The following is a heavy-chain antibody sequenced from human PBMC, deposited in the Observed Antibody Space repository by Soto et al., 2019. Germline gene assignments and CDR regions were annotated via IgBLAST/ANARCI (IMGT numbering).Heavy chain of an antibody. CDR2: IFYSGST. CDR3: VREGGGFDSSGYPSRYFDF. CDR1: GGPISGDYY. Sequence: QVQLQESGPRLVRPSETLSLTCNVSGGPISGDYYWTWIRQPPGKGLEWIGYIFYSGSTYYNPSLKSRVTMSVDTSKNQFSLRLSSVTAADTAVYYCVREGGGFDSSGYPSRYFDFWGQGIVVTVSS. J-gene: IGHJ4*02. V-gene: IGHV4-30-4*01. D-gene: IGHD3-22*01.